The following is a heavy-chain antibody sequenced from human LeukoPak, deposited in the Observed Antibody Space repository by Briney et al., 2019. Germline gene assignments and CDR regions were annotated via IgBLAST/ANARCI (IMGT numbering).Heavy chain of an antibody. Sequence: GASVRVSSKASGYTFTSYGISWVRRPPGQGLEWLGWISAYSGNTNYAQKLQGRVTMTTDTSTSTAYMDLRSLRSDDTAVYYCARHILTGHFDYWGQGTLVTVSS. CDR2: ISAYSGNT. V-gene: IGHV1-18*01. J-gene: IGHJ4*02. CDR1: GYTFTSYG. CDR3: ARHILTGHFDY. D-gene: IGHD3-9*01.